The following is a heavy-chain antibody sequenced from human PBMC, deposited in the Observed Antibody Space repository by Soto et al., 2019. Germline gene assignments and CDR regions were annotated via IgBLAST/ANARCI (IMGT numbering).Heavy chain of an antibody. CDR3: ASPPREWLPPARDYYYGMDV. J-gene: IGHJ6*02. CDR2: IIPIFGTA. CDR1: GGTFSSYA. D-gene: IGHD3-3*01. Sequence: QVQLVQSGAEVKKPGSSVKVSCKASGGTFSSYAISWVRQAPGQGLEWMGGIIPIFGTANYAQKFQGRVTITADKSKAPAYLGLSSPRSEDTAVYFLASPPREWLPPARDYYYGMDVWGQGTTVTVSS. V-gene: IGHV1-69*06.